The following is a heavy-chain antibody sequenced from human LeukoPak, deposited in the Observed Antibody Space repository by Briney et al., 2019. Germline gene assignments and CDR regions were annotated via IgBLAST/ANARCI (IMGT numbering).Heavy chain of an antibody. CDR2: ISSSSSYI. CDR3: ARPYGSASPDGMDV. J-gene: IGHJ6*02. Sequence: GGSLRLSCAASGFTFSSYSMDWVRQAPGKGLEWVSSISSSSSYIYYADSVKGRFTISRDNAKNSLYLQMNSLRAEDTAMYYCARPYGSASPDGMDVWGQGTTVTVSS. V-gene: IGHV3-21*01. D-gene: IGHD3-10*01. CDR1: GFTFSSYS.